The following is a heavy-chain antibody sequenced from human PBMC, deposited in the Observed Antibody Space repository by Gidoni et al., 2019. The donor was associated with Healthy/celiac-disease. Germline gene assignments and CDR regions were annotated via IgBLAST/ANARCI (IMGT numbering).Heavy chain of an antibody. Sequence: QVQLQESGPGLVKPSETLSLTCIISGGSVSSGSYYWSWFRQPPGKGLEWIGYIYYSGTTNDNPTLKSRVTISVDTSKNQFSLKLSSVTAADTAVYYCARISGRAVAGLDYWGQGTLVTVSS. D-gene: IGHD6-19*01. CDR1: GGSVSSGSYY. CDR2: IYYSGTT. CDR3: ARISGRAVAGLDY. J-gene: IGHJ4*02. V-gene: IGHV4-61*01.